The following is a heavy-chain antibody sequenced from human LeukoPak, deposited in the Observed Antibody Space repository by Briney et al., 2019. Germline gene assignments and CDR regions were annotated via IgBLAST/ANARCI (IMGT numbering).Heavy chain of an antibody. J-gene: IGHJ2*01. CDR1: GGSVSSYY. Sequence: SETLSLTCPVSGGSVSSYYWSWMRQSPGKGLEWIGYVYYSGSTNYNPALKSRVTISLDTSENQFSLKLSSVTAADTAVYYCAREANSPTARYWYFDLWGRGTQVTVSS. D-gene: IGHD2-21*01. CDR3: AREANSPTARYWYFDL. V-gene: IGHV4-59*02. CDR2: VYYSGST.